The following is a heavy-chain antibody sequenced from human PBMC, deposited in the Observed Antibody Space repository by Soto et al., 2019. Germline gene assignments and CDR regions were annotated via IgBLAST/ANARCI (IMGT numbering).Heavy chain of an antibody. J-gene: IGHJ3*02. CDR1: RYTFTSYY. CDR2: INPSGGST. D-gene: IGHD5-18*01. CDR3: AHTLADTAMVSADDAFDI. Sequence: ASVKVSCKASRYTFTSYYMHWLRQAPGQGLEWMGIINPSGGSTSYAQKFQGRVTMTRDTSTSTVYMELSSLRSEDTAVYYCAHTLADTAMVSADDAFDIWGQGTMVTVSS. V-gene: IGHV1-46*01.